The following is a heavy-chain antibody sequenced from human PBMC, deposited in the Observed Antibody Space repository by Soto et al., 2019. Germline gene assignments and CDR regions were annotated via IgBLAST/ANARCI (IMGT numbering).Heavy chain of an antibody. CDR3: ARDGAPYYDFWSGYQPHYYYGMDV. V-gene: IGHV3-11*01. CDR2: ISSSGSTI. Sequence: LXLSCAASGFTFSYYYVSWIRQAPGKGLECVSYISSSGSTIYYADSVKGRFTISRDNAKNSLYLQMNSLRAEDTAVYYCARDGAPYYDFWSGYQPHYYYGMDVWGQGPTVTVSS. CDR1: GFTFSYYY. D-gene: IGHD3-3*01. J-gene: IGHJ6*02.